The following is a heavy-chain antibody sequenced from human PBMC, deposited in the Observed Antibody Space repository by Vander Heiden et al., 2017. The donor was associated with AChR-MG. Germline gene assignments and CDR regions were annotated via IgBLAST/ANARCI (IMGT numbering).Heavy chain of an antibody. Sequence: LEWMGLISTYNGNTNYAQLLRGRVTMTTDPSTNTSYMELRSLRSDDTGVYYCARHQALGPTAISKFDYWGQGALVTVSS. CDR3: ARHQALGPTAISKFDY. J-gene: IGHJ4*02. V-gene: IGHV1-18*01. CDR2: ISTYNGNT. D-gene: IGHD2-21*02.